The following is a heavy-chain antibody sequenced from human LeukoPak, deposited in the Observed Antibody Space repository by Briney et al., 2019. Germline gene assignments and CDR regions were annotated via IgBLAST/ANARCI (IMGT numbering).Heavy chain of an antibody. J-gene: IGHJ5*02. CDR3: AKVGSGWTT. D-gene: IGHD6-19*01. CDR2: ISSSGSTI. CDR1: GFTFSSYE. Sequence: PGGSLRLSCAASGFTFSSYEMNWVRQAPGKGLEWVSYISSSGSTIYYADSVKGRFTISRDNSKNTLYLQMNSLRAEDTAVYYCAKVGSGWTTWGQGTLVTVSS. V-gene: IGHV3-48*03.